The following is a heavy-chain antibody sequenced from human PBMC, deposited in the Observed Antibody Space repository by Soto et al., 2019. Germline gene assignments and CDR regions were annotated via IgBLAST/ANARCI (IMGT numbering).Heavy chain of an antibody. Sequence: PAGSLRLSCEASGFTFTRYSMNCVRQAPGKGLEWVSSISSTTNYIYYGDSMKGRSTISRDNAKKSLYLEMSRLRAEDTAVYYCARESEDLTSNFDYWGQGTLVTVSS. CDR3: ARESEDLTSNFDY. CDR2: ISSTTNYI. CDR1: GFTFTRYS. V-gene: IGHV3-21*01. J-gene: IGHJ4*02.